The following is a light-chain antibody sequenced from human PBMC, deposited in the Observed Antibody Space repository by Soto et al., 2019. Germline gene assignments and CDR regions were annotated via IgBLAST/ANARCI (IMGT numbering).Light chain of an antibody. J-gene: IGKJ1*01. CDR3: QHYNSYSEA. V-gene: IGKV1D-16*01. CDR2: AAS. Sequence: DIQMTQSPSSLPASVGDRVTITCRASQGLSSWLAWYQQKPEEAPKSLIYAASRLESGVPSRFSGSGSGAEFTLTISSLQPDDFATYYCQHYNSYSEAFGQGTKVDIK. CDR1: QGLSSW.